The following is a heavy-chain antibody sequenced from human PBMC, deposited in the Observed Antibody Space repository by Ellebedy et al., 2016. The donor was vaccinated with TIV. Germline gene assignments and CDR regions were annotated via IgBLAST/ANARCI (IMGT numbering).Heavy chain of an antibody. CDR2: IYPGDSDT. CDR1: GYSLTTYW. J-gene: IGHJ4*02. Sequence: KVSCKVSGYSLTTYWNAWVRQMPGKGLEWMGVIYPGDSDTRYSPSFQGQVTISADKSISTAYLQLRSVKASDTAMYYCARQVTGTSSPDYWGQGTLVTVSS. D-gene: IGHD1-20*01. CDR3: ARQVTGTSSPDY. V-gene: IGHV5-51*01.